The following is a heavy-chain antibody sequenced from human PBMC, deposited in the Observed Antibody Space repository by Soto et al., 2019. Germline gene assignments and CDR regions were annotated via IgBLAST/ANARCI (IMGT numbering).Heavy chain of an antibody. CDR1: GLTFRNFA. CDR3: AAGSMQVVTSAGDY. J-gene: IGHJ4*02. CDR2: IVFGSGNT. D-gene: IGHD2-21*02. V-gene: IGHV1-58*01. Sequence: ASVKVSCKASGLTFRNFAVQWVRQARGQRPEWIGWIVFGSGNTNYSQKLQGRVTLTRDTSTNTVYMELRRLGIEDTAVYYCAAGSMQVVTSAGDYWGQGTRVTVSS.